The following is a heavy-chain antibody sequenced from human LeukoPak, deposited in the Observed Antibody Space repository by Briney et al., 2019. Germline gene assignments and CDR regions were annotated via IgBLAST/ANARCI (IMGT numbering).Heavy chain of an antibody. D-gene: IGHD2-2*01. Sequence: NPSQTLSLTCTVSGGSISSGSYYWSWIRQPAGKGLEWIGRIYTSGSTNYNPSLKSRVTISVDTSKSQFSLKLSSVTAADTAVYYCARDQGSTSAIDYWGQGTLVTVSS. J-gene: IGHJ4*02. V-gene: IGHV4-61*02. CDR3: ARDQGSTSAIDY. CDR2: IYTSGST. CDR1: GGSISSGSYY.